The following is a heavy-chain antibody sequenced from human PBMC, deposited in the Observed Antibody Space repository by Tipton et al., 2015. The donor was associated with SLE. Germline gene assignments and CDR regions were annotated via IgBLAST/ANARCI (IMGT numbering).Heavy chain of an antibody. J-gene: IGHJ4*02. CDR2: IWYDGSNK. Sequence: SLRLSCAASGFTFSSYGMHWVRQAPGKGLEWVAVIWYDGSNKYYADSVKGRSTISRDNSKNTLYLQMNSLRAEDTAVYYCASHGDSSGYYFDYWGQGTLVTVSS. V-gene: IGHV3-33*01. CDR3: ASHGDSSGYYFDY. CDR1: GFTFSSYG. D-gene: IGHD3-22*01.